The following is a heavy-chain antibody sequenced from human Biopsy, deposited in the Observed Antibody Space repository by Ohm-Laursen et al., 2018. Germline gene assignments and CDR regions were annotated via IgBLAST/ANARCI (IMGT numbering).Heavy chain of an antibody. J-gene: IGHJ6*02. CDR1: GFTFSNYA. CDR3: AKINPSSIYYYYGMDV. V-gene: IGHV3-23*01. CDR2: ISGSAGST. Sequence: SLRLSCAASGFTFSNYAMSWVCQAPGKGLEWVSAISGSAGSTNYADSVKGRFTISRDNSKNTLYLQLNSLRAEDTALYYCAKINPSSIYYYYGMDVWGQGTTVTVSS.